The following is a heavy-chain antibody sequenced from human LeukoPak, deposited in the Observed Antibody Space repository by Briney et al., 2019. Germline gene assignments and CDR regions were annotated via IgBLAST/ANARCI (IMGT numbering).Heavy chain of an antibody. CDR2: ISSSSSYI. V-gene: IGHV3-21*01. J-gene: IGHJ3*02. D-gene: IGHD6-13*01. CDR3: ARDPSSSWYDAFDI. Sequence: GGSLRLSCAASGFTFSSYSMNWVRQAPGKGLEWVSSISSSSSYIYYADSVKGRFTISRDNAKNSLYLQMNSLRAEDTAVYYCARDPSSSWYDAFDIXGQGTMXTVSS. CDR1: GFTFSSYS.